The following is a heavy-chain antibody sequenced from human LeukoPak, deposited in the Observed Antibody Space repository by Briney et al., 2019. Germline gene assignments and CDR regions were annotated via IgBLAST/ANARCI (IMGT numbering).Heavy chain of an antibody. Sequence: ASVKVSCKASGYTFTSYYMHWVRQAPGQGLEWMGIINPSGGSTIYAQKFQGRVTMTEDTSTDTAYMELSSLRSEDTAVYYCATALKGYSGYDFPFDYWGQGTLVTVSS. V-gene: IGHV1-46*01. CDR2: INPSGGST. D-gene: IGHD5-12*01. J-gene: IGHJ4*02. CDR1: GYTFTSYY. CDR3: ATALKGYSGYDFPFDY.